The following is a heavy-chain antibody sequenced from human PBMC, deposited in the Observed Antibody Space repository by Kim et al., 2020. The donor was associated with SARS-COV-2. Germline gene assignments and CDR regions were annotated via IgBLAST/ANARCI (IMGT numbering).Heavy chain of an antibody. Sequence: GGSLRLSWAASGFTFSNAWMSWVRQAPGKGLEWGGRIKSKTDGGTKDYAAPVKGRFTISRDDSKNTLYLQMNSLKTEDTAVDYCTATGYQLLYFGHYYY. CDR1: GFTFSNAW. J-gene: IGHJ6*01. CDR3: TATGYQLLYFGHYYY. V-gene: IGHV3-15*01. D-gene: IGHD2-2*02. CDR2: IKSKTDGGTK.